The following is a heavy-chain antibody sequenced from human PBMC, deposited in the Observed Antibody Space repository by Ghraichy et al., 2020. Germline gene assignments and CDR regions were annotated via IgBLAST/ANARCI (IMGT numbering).Heavy chain of an antibody. CDR2: INHSGST. D-gene: IGHD3-16*01. Sequence: SETLSLTCAVYGGSFSGYYWSWIRQPPGKGLEWIGEINHSGSTNYNPSLKSRVTISVDTSKNQFSLKLSSVTAADTAVYYCARGTMITFGDYWGQGTLVTVSS. J-gene: IGHJ4*02. CDR3: ARGTMITFGDY. V-gene: IGHV4-34*01. CDR1: GGSFSGYY.